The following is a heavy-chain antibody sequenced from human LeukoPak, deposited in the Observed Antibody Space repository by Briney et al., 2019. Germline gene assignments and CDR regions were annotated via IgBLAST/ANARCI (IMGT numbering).Heavy chain of an antibody. D-gene: IGHD3-10*01. CDR2: IRYDGSNK. V-gene: IGHV3-30*02. J-gene: IGHJ4*02. CDR3: AKSVTTMVRGYFDY. CDR1: GFTFSSYG. Sequence: GGSLRLSCAASGFTFSSYGMHWGRQAAGKGLEWGAFIRYDGSNKYYADSVKGRFTISRDNSKNTLYLQMNSLRAEDTAVYYCAKSVTTMVRGYFDYWGQGTLVTVSS.